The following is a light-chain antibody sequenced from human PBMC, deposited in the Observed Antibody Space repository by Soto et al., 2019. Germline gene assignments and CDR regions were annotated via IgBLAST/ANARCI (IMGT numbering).Light chain of an antibody. CDR1: QSVRTK. V-gene: IGKV3-15*01. Sequence: EIVMTQSADTLYVSPGEGATPSCKSSQSVRTKLAWYQQKAGQAPRLLIYGASTRATGIPDRFSGSGSGTEFTLTISSLQSDDFAVYYCQQYNSWPPITLGQGTRLEI. J-gene: IGKJ5*01. CDR2: GAS. CDR3: QQYNSWPPIT.